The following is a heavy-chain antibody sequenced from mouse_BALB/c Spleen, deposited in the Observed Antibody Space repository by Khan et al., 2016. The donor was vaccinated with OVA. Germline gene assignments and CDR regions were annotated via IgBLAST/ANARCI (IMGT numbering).Heavy chain of an antibody. CDR2: ISTYYGDV. CDR3: TRGAGGSSVAY. Sequence: QVQLKESGAELVRPGVSVKISCKGSGYTFTDFTIHWVKQSHALSLEWIGVISTYYGDVTYNQKFKGKATMTVDKSSSTTSMELARLTSADSAIYYGTRGAGGSSVAYWGQGTLVTVAA. J-gene: IGHJ3*01. D-gene: IGHD1-1*01. V-gene: IGHV1S137*01. CDR1: GYTFTDFT.